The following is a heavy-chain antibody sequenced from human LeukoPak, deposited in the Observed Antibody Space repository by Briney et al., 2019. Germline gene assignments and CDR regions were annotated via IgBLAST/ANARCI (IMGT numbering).Heavy chain of an antibody. CDR3: ARGAFYAVTKLRILSLPNWFDP. J-gene: IGHJ5*02. V-gene: IGHV4-34*01. D-gene: IGHD4-17*01. Sequence: SETLSLTCAVYGGSFSGYYWSWIRQPPGKGLEWIGEINHSGSTNYNPSLKSRVTISVDTSKNQFSLKLSSVTAADTAVYYCARGAFYAVTKLRILSLPNWFDPWGQGTLVTVSS. CDR2: INHSGST. CDR1: GGSFSGYY.